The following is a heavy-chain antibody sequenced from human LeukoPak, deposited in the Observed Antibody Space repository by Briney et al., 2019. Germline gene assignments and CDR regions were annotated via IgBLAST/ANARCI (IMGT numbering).Heavy chain of an antibody. CDR1: EFTFSSYE. J-gene: IGHJ4*02. Sequence: AGGSLRLSCTASEFTFSSYEMNWVRQAPGKGLEWVSYISGGGDTTLYADSVKGRFTTSRDNAKKSLYLQTTSLRAEDTAVYYCARVGRIQYFDCWGQGTLVTVSS. D-gene: IGHD5-18*01. CDR3: ARVGRIQYFDC. CDR2: ISGGGDTT. V-gene: IGHV3-48*03.